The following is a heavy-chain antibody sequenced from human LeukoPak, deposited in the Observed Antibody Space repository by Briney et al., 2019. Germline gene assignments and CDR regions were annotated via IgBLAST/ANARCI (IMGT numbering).Heavy chain of an antibody. CDR1: GFTFSSYW. V-gene: IGHV3-74*01. CDR3: AREGGGSSGYDAFDI. J-gene: IGHJ3*02. Sequence: GGSLRLSCAASGFTFSSYWMHWVRQAPGKGLVWVSRINSDGSSTSYADSVKGQFTISRDNAKNTLYLQMNSLRAEDTAVYYCAREGGGSSGYDAFDIWGQGTMVTVSS. CDR2: INSDGSST. D-gene: IGHD3-22*01.